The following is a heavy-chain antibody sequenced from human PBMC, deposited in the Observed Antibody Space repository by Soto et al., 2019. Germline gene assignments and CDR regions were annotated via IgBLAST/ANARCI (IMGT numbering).Heavy chain of an antibody. J-gene: IGHJ1*01. Sequence: EVPLLESGGDLVQPGGSLRLSCALSGFTFSNYAMNWVRQAPGKGLQWVSAITGNGRSTYYADSVKGRFTISRDNSKNTLYLQMNSLRAEDTAVYYCANYYGDYAGGEFFQHWGQGTLVTVSS. V-gene: IGHV3-23*01. CDR1: GFTFSNYA. CDR3: ANYYGDYAGGEFFQH. CDR2: ITGNGRST. D-gene: IGHD4-17*01.